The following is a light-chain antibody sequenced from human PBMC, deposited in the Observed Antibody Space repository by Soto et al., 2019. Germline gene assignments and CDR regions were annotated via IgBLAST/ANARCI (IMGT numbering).Light chain of an antibody. CDR2: AAS. CDR3: QQSYSPPHS. J-gene: IGKJ4*01. V-gene: IGKV1-39*01. Sequence: DIQMTQSPSSLSTSVGDRVTITCRASQSISTFLNWYQQQPGKAPRLLIYAASNLQSGVPSRFSGSASGTDFTLTISSLQPEDFAIYYCQQSYSPPHSFGGGTKVEIK. CDR1: QSISTF.